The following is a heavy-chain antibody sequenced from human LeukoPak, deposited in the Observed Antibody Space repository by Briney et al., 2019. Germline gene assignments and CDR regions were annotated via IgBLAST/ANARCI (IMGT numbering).Heavy chain of an antibody. CDR1: GGSISSGGYY. CDR3: ARRRSGYFHY. CDR2: IYYSGST. J-gene: IGHJ4*02. V-gene: IGHV4-31*03. D-gene: IGHD3-3*01. Sequence: SQTLSLTCTVSGGSISSGGYYWSWIRQHPGKGLEWIGYIYYSGSTYYNPSLKSRVTISVDTSKNQFSLKLSSVTAADTAVYYCARRRSGYFHYWGQGTLVTVSS.